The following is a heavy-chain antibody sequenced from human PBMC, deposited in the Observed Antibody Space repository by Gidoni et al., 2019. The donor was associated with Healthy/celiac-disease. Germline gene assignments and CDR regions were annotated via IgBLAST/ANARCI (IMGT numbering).Heavy chain of an antibody. J-gene: IGHJ6*03. CDR2: ISTSGST. V-gene: IGHV4-61*02. Sequence: QVQLQEPGPGLAKPAQTLSLTCTVYGGSITSGSAYWSCIRQPPGTGLEWIGRISTSGSTNYNPSLKSRVTISVDTSKNQFSLKLSSVTAADTAVYYCARSCSSTSCYYYYYMDVWGKGTTVTVSS. D-gene: IGHD2-2*01. CDR3: ARSCSSTSCYYYYYMDV. CDR1: GGSITSGSAY.